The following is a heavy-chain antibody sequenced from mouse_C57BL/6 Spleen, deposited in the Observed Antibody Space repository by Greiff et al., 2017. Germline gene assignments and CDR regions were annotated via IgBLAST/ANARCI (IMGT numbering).Heavy chain of an antibody. J-gene: IGHJ2*01. V-gene: IGHV1-42*01. CDR2: INPSTGGT. Sequence: EVQLQQSGPELVKPGASVKISCKASGYSFTGYYMNWVKQSPEKSLEWIGEINPSTGGTTYNQKFKAKATLTVDKSSSTAYMQLKSLTSEDSAVYYCARGGSSYYYFDYWGQGTTLTVSS. D-gene: IGHD1-1*01. CDR3: ARGGSSYYYFDY. CDR1: GYSFTGYY.